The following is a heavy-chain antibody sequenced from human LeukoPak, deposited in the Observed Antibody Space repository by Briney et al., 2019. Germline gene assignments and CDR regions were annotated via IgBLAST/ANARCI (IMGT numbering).Heavy chain of an antibody. J-gene: IGHJ4*02. V-gene: IGHV4-39*01. D-gene: IGHD6-6*01. CDR3: ARQRARPYYFDY. CDR1: GGSISSSSYY. Sequence: SETLSLTCTVSGGSISSSSYYWGWIRQPPGKGLEWIGSIYYSGSTYYNPPLKSRVTISVDTSKNQFSLKLSSVTAADTAVYYCARQRARPYYFDYWGQGTLVTVSS. CDR2: IYYSGST.